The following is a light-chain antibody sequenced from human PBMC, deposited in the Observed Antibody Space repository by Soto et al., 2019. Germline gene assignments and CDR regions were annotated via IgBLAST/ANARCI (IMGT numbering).Light chain of an antibody. V-gene: IGKV4-1*01. CDR2: WAS. J-gene: IGKJ1*01. Sequence: DIVMTQSPDSLAVSLGERATINCKSSLSVLYSSNNRDYLAWYQQKPGQPPKLLIYWASTRASGVPDRFSGSGSGTDFTLTISNLQAEDAAVYYCQQFYSSPLTFGQGTKVDIK. CDR1: LSVLYSSNNRDY. CDR3: QQFYSSPLT.